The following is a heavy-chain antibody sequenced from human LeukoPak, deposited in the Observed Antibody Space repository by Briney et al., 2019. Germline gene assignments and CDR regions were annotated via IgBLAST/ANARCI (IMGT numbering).Heavy chain of an antibody. J-gene: IGHJ4*02. CDR2: IWYDGRNK. D-gene: IGHD3-3*01. Sequence: GGPLRLSCAASGFTFSSHVMLWARPPPAKALEGGVDIWYDGRNKHYAASVTGRFPISRDNSKNTLYLQINSLRAEDTAVYYCAKDRGQNVRFLEWLLLGYFDYWGQGTLVTVSS. CDR1: GFTFSSHV. CDR3: AKDRGQNVRFLEWLLLGYFDY. V-gene: IGHV3-33*06.